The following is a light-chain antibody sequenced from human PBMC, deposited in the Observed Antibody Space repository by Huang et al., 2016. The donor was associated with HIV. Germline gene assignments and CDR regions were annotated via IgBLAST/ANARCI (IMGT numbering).Light chain of an antibody. Sequence: DIQMTQSPSSLSASPGVRVTLSCRANHDIGNFLAWYQHKPGGVPRLLIYGASTLQSGVPSRFSGRGSGTDFTLTITSFQPDDVATYYCQRYDSAPRAFGQGTKVEI. CDR1: HDIGNF. V-gene: IGKV1-27*01. J-gene: IGKJ1*01. CDR2: GAS. CDR3: QRYDSAPRA.